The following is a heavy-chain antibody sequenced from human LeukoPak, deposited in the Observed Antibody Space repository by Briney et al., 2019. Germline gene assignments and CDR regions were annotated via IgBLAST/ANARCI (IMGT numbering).Heavy chain of an antibody. J-gene: IGHJ4*02. Sequence: SETLSLTCTVSGGSISGYFWSWIRQPPGKGLEWIGYIHYSGSTNYNPSLNSRVTISVDTSKNQFSLRLSSVTAADAAVYYCSRYGITIVRGGKYYFDSWGQGTLVTVSS. D-gene: IGHD3-10*01. CDR2: IHYSGST. V-gene: IGHV4-59*08. CDR1: GGSISGYF. CDR3: SRYGITIVRGGKYYFDS.